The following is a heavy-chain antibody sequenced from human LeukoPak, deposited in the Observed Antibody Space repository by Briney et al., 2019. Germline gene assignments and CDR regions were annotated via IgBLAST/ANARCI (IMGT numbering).Heavy chain of an antibody. Sequence: GGSLRLSCAASGFTFNNYCMSWVRQAPGKGLQWVANIKQDGSQKFYVDSVKGRFTISRDNTKNSLYLRMNSLRAEDTAMYYCARGDFSDYGDYVDAFDVWGQGTMVTVSS. CDR1: GFTFNNYC. CDR2: IKQDGSQK. V-gene: IGHV3-7*01. J-gene: IGHJ3*01. D-gene: IGHD4-17*01. CDR3: ARGDFSDYGDYVDAFDV.